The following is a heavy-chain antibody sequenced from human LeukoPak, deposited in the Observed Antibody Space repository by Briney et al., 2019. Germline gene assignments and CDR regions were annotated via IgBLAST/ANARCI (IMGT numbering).Heavy chain of an antibody. V-gene: IGHV3-48*03. CDR3: ASPLLRYFDWRSGPLGY. D-gene: IGHD3-9*01. CDR1: GFTFSTYD. Sequence: PGGSLRLSCAASGFTFSTYDMNWVRQAPGKGLERISYISSSGITIFYADSVKGRFTISRDNAKNSLYLQMNSLRAEDTAVYYCASPLLRYFDWRSGPLGYWGQGTLVTVSS. J-gene: IGHJ4*02. CDR2: ISSSGITI.